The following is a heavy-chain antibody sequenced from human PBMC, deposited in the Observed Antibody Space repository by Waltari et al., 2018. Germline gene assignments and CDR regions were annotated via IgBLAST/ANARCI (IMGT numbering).Heavy chain of an antibody. Sequence: QVQLVQSGAEVKKPGASVKVSCKTSGYTFTAYYMHWLREAPGQGLEWMGWIDPNSGDTNYAQKFRGGVTMTTDTSVSTAYMELSRLTSDDTAVYYCVRDTCPHYWGQGTLVTVSS. J-gene: IGHJ4*02. CDR2: IDPNSGDT. V-gene: IGHV1-2*02. CDR1: GYTFTAYY. CDR3: VRDTCPHY.